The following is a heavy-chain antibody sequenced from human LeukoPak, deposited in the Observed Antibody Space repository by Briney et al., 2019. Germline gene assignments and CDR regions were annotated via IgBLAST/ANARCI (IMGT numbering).Heavy chain of an antibody. J-gene: IGHJ6*02. V-gene: IGHV3-21*01. CDR1: GFTFSSYS. CDR2: ISSSSSYI. CDR3: ARDGYCSGGSCTYGMDV. D-gene: IGHD2-15*01. Sequence: EGSLRLSCAASGFTFSSYSMNWVRQAPGKGLEWVSSISSSSSYIYYADSVKGRFTISRDNAKNSLYLQMNSLRAEDTAVYYCARDGYCSGGSCTYGMDVWGQGTTVTVSS.